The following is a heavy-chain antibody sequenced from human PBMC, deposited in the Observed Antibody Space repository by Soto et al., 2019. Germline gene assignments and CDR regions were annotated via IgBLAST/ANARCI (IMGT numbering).Heavy chain of an antibody. J-gene: IGHJ4*02. V-gene: IGHV3-23*01. D-gene: IGHD1-26*01. CDR1: GFTFSSYA. Sequence: AGGSLRLSCAASGFTFSSYAMSWVRQAPGKGLEWVSAISGSGGSTYYADSVKGRFTISRDNSKNTLYLQMNSLRAEDTAVYYCAKVIVGATTYYFDYWGQGTLVTVSS. CDR2: ISGSGGST. CDR3: AKVIVGATTYYFDY.